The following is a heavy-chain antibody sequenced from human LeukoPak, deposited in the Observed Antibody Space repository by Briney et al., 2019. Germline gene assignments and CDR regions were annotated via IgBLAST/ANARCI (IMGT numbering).Heavy chain of an antibody. CDR3: ARDLLEWPDAFDI. V-gene: IGHV4-4*02. CDR2: IYHSGST. J-gene: IGHJ3*02. Sequence: SGSLSLTCAVSGGSISSSNWWSWVRQPPGKGLEWIGEIYHSGSTNYNPSLKSRVTISVDKSKNQFSLKLSSVTAADTAVYYCARDLLEWPDAFDIWGQGIMVTVSS. D-gene: IGHD3-3*01. CDR1: GGSISSSNW.